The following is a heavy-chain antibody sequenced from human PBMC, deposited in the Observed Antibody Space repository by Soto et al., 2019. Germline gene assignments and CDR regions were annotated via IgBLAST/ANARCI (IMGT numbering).Heavy chain of an antibody. CDR3: AADGARIVGAIDASDI. Sequence: SVKVSCKASGFTFTSSAVQWVRQARGQLLEWIGWIVVGSGNTNYAQKFQERVTITRDMSTSTAYMELSRLRSEDTAVYYCAADGARIVGAIDASDIWGQGTMVTVSS. CDR2: IVVGSGNT. V-gene: IGHV1-58*01. CDR1: GFTFTSSA. J-gene: IGHJ3*02. D-gene: IGHD1-26*01.